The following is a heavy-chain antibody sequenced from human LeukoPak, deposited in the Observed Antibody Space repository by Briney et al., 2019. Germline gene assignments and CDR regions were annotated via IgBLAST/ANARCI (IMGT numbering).Heavy chain of an antibody. V-gene: IGHV4-34*01. CDR3: ARVGSWPAEYFQS. CDR2: INHSGST. J-gene: IGHJ1*01. D-gene: IGHD6-13*01. CDR1: GGSFSGYY. Sequence: SETLSLTCAVYGGSFSGYYWSWIRRPPGKGLEWIGEINHSGSTNYNPSLKSRVTISVDTSKNQFSLRLSSVTAADTAVYFCARVGSWPAEYFQSWGQGTLVTVSS.